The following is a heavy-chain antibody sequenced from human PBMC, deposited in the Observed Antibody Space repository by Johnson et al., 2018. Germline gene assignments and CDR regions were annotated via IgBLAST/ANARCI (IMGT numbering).Heavy chain of an antibody. CDR1: GFTFSDFY. CDR3: ARGPNGRDV. Sequence: QVQLVESGGGLVKPGGSLRLSCAASGFTFSDFYMSWIRQAPGKGMEWVSYISRISSSINYADSVKGRFTFSRANAKKPLYLQMNDLIAEDTAVSYWARGPNGRDVGGQGTTVTVSS. CDR2: ISRISSSI. V-gene: IGHV3-11*01. J-gene: IGHJ6*02.